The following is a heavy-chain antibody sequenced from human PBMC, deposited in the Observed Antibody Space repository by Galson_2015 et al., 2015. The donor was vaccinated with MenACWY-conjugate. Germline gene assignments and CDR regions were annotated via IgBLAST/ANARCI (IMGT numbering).Heavy chain of an antibody. CDR1: GGSISSYY. D-gene: IGHD3-22*01. Sequence: GTPSLTCTISGGSISSYYWSWIPQPPGKGLEWVGDIYYSGGTHYKPSLKSRVTISVDTSKNQFSLKLSSVTAADTAVYYCARDRVIYDSSGYSQTYGMDVWGQGTTVTVSS. CDR2: IYYSGGT. J-gene: IGHJ6*02. V-gene: IGHV4-59*01. CDR3: ARDRVIYDSSGYSQTYGMDV.